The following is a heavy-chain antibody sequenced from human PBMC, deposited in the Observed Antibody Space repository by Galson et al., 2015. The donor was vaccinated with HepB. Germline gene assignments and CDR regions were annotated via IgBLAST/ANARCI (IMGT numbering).Heavy chain of an antibody. CDR2: MNPNSGNT. Sequence: SVKVSCKASGYTFTSYDINWVRQATGQGLEWMGWMNPNSGNTGYAQKFQGRVTMTRNTSISTAYMELSSLRSEDTAVYYCAKDLLVTTYFDYWGQGTLVTVSS. D-gene: IGHD5-12*01. J-gene: IGHJ4*02. CDR3: AKDLLVTTYFDY. V-gene: IGHV1-8*01. CDR1: GYTFTSYD.